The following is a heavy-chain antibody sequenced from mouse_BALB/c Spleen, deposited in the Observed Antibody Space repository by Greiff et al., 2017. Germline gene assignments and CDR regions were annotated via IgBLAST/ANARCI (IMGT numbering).Heavy chain of an antibody. D-gene: IGHD2-2*01. Sequence: VMLVESGPGLVAPSQSLSITCTVSGFSLTSYGVHWVRQPPGKGLEWLGVIWAGGSTNYNSALMSRLSISKDNSKSQVFLKMNSLQTDDTAMYYCARESGGYDEDGAMDYWGQGTSVTVSS. J-gene: IGHJ4*01. CDR1: GFSLTSYG. CDR3: ARESGGYDEDGAMDY. V-gene: IGHV2-9*02. CDR2: IWAGGST.